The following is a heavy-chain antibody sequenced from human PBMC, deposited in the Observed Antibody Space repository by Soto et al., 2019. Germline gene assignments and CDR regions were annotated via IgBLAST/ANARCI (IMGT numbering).Heavy chain of an antibody. CDR3: ASNSYGYTFYAY. D-gene: IGHD5-18*01. Sequence: PSETLSLTCTVSGGSISSGDYYWSWIRQPPGKGLEWIGYIYYSGSTYYNPSLKSRVTISVDTSKNQFSLKLSSVTAADTAVYYCASNSYGYTFYAYRGQGTLVTVSS. CDR1: GGSISSGDYY. CDR2: IYYSGST. V-gene: IGHV4-30-4*01. J-gene: IGHJ4*02.